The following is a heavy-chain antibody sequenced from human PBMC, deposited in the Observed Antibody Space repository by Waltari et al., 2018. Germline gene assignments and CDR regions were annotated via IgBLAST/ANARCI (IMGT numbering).Heavy chain of an antibody. Sequence: EVQLVESGGGLVQPGGSLRLSCAPPGVRFSDSWMSWVRQAPGKGLEWLANIRYDGGVKDIVDSVKGRFTVSRDNAENSLFLHMNSLRVEDTAVYYCARENYNGAAGDYWGQGTLVTVSS. CDR1: GVRFSDSW. CDR3: ARENYNGAAGDY. CDR2: IRYDGGVK. V-gene: IGHV3-7*01. J-gene: IGHJ4*02. D-gene: IGHD6-13*01.